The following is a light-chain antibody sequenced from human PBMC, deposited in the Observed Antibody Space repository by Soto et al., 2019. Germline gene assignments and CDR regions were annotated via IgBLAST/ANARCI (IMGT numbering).Light chain of an antibody. CDR2: SNN. V-gene: IGLV1-44*01. Sequence: QSVLTQPPSASGTPGQRVTISCSGSSSNIGSDTVKWYQHLPGTAPKLLIYSNNQRPSGVPDRFSGSKSGTSASLAISGLQSEYEADYYCAAWDDSLNGPVFGGGTKLTVL. J-gene: IGLJ2*01. CDR3: AAWDDSLNGPV. CDR1: SSNIGSDT.